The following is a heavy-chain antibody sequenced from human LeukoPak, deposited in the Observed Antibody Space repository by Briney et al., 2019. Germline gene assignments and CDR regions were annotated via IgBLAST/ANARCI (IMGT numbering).Heavy chain of an antibody. D-gene: IGHD6-19*01. CDR3: ARWRAGIAVAVDY. Sequence: VQPGGSLRLSCAASGFTFSSYAMSWVRQAPGRGLEWVSSLSVSGASTYYADSVKGRFTISRDNFNNTLYLQMNSLRAEDTAVYYCARWRAGIAVAVDYWGQGTLVTVSS. J-gene: IGHJ4*02. CDR2: LSVSGAST. CDR1: GFTFSSYA. V-gene: IGHV3-23*01.